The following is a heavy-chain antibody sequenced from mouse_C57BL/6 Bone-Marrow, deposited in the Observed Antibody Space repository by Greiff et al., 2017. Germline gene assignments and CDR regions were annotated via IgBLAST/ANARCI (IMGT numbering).Heavy chain of an antibody. CDR3: AREESKTMDDCDY. CDR1: GYTFTSYW. CDR2: IDPSDSYT. V-gene: IGHV1-50*01. J-gene: IGHJ2*01. Sequence: VKLQQPGAELVKPGASVKLSCKASGYTFTSYWMQWVKQRPGQGLEWIGEIDPSDSYTNYNQKFKGKATLTVDTSSSTAYMQLSSLTSEDSAVYYGAREESKTMDDCDYWGQGTTLTVSS. D-gene: IGHD2-5*01.